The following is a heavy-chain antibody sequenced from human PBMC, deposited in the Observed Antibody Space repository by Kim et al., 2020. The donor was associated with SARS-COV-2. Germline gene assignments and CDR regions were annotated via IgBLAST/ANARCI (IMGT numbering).Heavy chain of an antibody. J-gene: IGHJ4*02. Sequence: SETLSLTCAVYGGSFSGYYWSWIRQPPGKGLEWIGEINHSGSTNYNPSLKSRVTISVDTSKNQFSLKLSSVTAADTAVYYCARSYSISPGGGDYWGQGTLVTVSS. CDR1: GGSFSGYY. D-gene: IGHD2-15*01. V-gene: IGHV4-34*01. CDR3: ARSYSISPGGGDY. CDR2: INHSGST.